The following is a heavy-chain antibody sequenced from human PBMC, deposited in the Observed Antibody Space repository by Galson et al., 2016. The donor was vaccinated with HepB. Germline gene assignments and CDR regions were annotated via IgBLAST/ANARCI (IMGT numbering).Heavy chain of an antibody. CDR1: GYTFTNYG. Sequence: SVKVSCKASGYTFTNYGLSWVRQTPGQGLEYMGWISAYNGDTNYAQNLQGRVTMTTDTSTSTAYMELRSLRSDDTAVYYCARGAGGYFDYWGQGTLVTVSS. CDR3: ARGAGGYFDY. V-gene: IGHV1-18*01. J-gene: IGHJ4*02. CDR2: ISAYNGDT. D-gene: IGHD3-10*01.